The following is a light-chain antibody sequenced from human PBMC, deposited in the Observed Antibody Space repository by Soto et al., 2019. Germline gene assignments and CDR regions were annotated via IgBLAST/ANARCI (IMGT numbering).Light chain of an antibody. CDR2: WAS. J-gene: IGKJ2*01. CDR1: QSLLDTSNNKNS. V-gene: IGKV4-1*01. CDR3: HQYFSALYT. Sequence: DIVMTQSPESLAVSLGERATINCKSSQSLLDTSNNKNSVAWYQQKPGQPPKLLIYWASSLQSGVPDRFSGSGSGTDFILTISNLQAEDVAVYYCHQYFSALYTFGQGTKLEI.